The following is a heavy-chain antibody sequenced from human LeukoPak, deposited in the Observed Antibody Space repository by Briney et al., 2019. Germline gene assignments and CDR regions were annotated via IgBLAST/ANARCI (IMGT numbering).Heavy chain of an antibody. D-gene: IGHD5-24*01. V-gene: IGHV1-2*02. Sequence: ASVKVSCKASGGTFSSYAISWVRQAPGQGLEWMGWINPNSGGTNYAQNFQGRVTMTRDTSISTAYMELSRLRSDDTAVYYCASYGEMATISFDYWGQGTLVTVSS. CDR3: ASYGEMATISFDY. CDR2: INPNSGGT. CDR1: GGTFSSYA. J-gene: IGHJ4*02.